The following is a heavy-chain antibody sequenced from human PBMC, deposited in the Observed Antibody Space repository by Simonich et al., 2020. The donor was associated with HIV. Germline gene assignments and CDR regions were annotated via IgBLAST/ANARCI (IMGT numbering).Heavy chain of an antibody. CDR3: ARGAPSVAAAREVWFDP. CDR2: INHSGRS. CDR1: GGSFSGNY. V-gene: IGHV4-34*01. J-gene: IGHJ5*02. D-gene: IGHD6-25*01. Sequence: QVQLQQWGAGLLKPSETLSLTCAVYGGSFSGNYWSWIRQSPGKGLEWIGEINHSGRSNYNPSIKSRAIISVEASKNQFSLKLRSVTAADTAVYYCARGAPSVAAAREVWFDPWGQGTLVTVSS.